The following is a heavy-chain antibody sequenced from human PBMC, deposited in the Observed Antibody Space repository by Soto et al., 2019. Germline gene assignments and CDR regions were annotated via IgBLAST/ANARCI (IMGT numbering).Heavy chain of an antibody. V-gene: IGHV4-4*02. CDR3: ASRYTYSWDSYFNY. D-gene: IGHD6-13*01. CDR2: IYHSGTT. CDR1: GDSISSNNW. Sequence: QVQLQESGPGLVKPSGTLSLSCTVSGDSISSNNWWSWVRQSPGKGLEWIGEIYHSGTTYYNPSLKSRVTISMDMYKNQFSLKLNSVTAADTAVYYCASRYTYSWDSYFNYWGQGTLVTVSS. J-gene: IGHJ4*02.